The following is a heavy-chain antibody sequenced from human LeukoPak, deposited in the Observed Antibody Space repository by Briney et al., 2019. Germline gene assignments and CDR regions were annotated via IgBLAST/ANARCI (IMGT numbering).Heavy chain of an antibody. Sequence: VASVKVSCKASGYTFTSYYMHWVRQAPGQGLEWMGIINPSGGSKSYAQKFQGRVTMTRDTSTSTVYMELSSLRSEDPAVYYCARTYSGYDSYGVDVRGQGTPVTVSS. CDR2: INPSGGSK. CDR1: GYTFTSYY. D-gene: IGHD5-12*01. V-gene: IGHV1-46*01. CDR3: ARTYSGYDSYGVDV. J-gene: IGHJ6*02.